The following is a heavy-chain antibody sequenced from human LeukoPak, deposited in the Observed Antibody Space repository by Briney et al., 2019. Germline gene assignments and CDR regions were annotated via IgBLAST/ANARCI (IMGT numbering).Heavy chain of an antibody. Sequence: GGSLRLSCTASGFAFGSYAMYWVRQVPGKGLEWVSCIFGSGGSAHYADSVKGRFTISRDNSKNTVYLEMNSLGVEDTAVYYCAKTTVGYSSGRFPGWPADYWGQGSLVTVSS. CDR2: IFGSGGSA. V-gene: IGHV3-23*01. J-gene: IGHJ4*02. D-gene: IGHD2-15*01. CDR1: GFAFGSYA. CDR3: AKTTVGYSSGRFPGWPADY.